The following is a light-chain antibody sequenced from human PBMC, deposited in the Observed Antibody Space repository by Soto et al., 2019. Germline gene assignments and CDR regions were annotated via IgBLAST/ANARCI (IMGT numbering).Light chain of an antibody. CDR2: LNSDGSH. V-gene: IGLV4-69*01. CDR1: SGHSNYA. J-gene: IGLJ2*01. Sequence: QSVLTQSPSASASLGASVKLTCTLSSGHSNYAIAWHQQQSEKGPRYLMKLNSDGSHSKGDGIPDRFSGSSSGAERYLTISSLQSDEADYYCQTRGSGIVVFGGGTQLTVL. CDR3: QTRGSGIVV.